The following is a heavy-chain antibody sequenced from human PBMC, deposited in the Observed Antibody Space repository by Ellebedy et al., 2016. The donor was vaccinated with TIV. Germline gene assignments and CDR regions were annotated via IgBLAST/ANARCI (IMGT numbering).Heavy chain of an antibody. Sequence: MPSETLSLTCTVSGGSFSSYYWNWIRQPPGKGLEWIGYIYYTGTTNYNPSLMSRVTISLDTSKNQFSLEVSSLTAADTAVYYCARGTGAARPNFDFWGQGTLVTVSS. CDR1: GGSFSSYY. D-gene: IGHD6-6*01. V-gene: IGHV4-59*01. CDR2: IYYTGTT. J-gene: IGHJ4*02. CDR3: ARGTGAARPNFDF.